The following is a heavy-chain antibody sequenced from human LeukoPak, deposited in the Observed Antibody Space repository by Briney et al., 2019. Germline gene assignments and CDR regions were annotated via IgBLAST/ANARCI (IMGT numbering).Heavy chain of an antibody. J-gene: IGHJ4*02. D-gene: IGHD3-3*01. V-gene: IGHV3-21*01. CDR3: ARDLSANYDFWSGDSWAY. CDR1: GFTFTSYS. Sequence: GGPLRLSCAASGFTFTSYSMNWVRQAPGKGLEWVSFISSSSSYIYYADSVKGRFTISRDNAQNSLYLQMHSLSAEDTAVYYCARDLSANYDFWSGDSWAYWGQGSLVAVSS. CDR2: ISSSSSYI.